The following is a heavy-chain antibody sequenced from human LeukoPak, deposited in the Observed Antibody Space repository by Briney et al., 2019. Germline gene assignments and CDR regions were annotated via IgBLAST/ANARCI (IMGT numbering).Heavy chain of an antibody. D-gene: IGHD1-26*01. J-gene: IGHJ4*02. CDR1: DDSITMYY. CDR3: ARENGSEFDY. CDR2: VDHTGST. Sequence: PSETLSLTCSVSDDSITMYYWTWIRQPPGKGLEWIGYVDHTGSTNFNPSLNGRVSISVDTSKNQFSLKLSSVTAADTAVYYCARENGSEFDYWGQGTLVTVSS. V-gene: IGHV4-59*01.